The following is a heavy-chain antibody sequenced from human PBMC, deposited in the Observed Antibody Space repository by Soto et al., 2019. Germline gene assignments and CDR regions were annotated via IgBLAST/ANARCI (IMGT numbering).Heavy chain of an antibody. D-gene: IGHD2-2*01. Sequence: QVQLVESGGGVVQPGRSLRLSCAASGFTFSSYGMHWVRQAPGKGLEWVAVISYDGSNKYYADSVKGRFTISRDNSKNSLYLQMNSLRAEDTAVYYCAKIQGDIVLVPAAHDAFDIWGQGTMVTVSS. CDR3: AKIQGDIVLVPAAHDAFDI. J-gene: IGHJ3*02. CDR1: GFTFSSYG. CDR2: ISYDGSNK. V-gene: IGHV3-30*18.